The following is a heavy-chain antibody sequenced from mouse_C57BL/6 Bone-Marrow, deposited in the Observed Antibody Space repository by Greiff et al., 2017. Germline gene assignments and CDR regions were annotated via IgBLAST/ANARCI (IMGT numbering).Heavy chain of an antibody. V-gene: IGHV1-81*01. CDR3: ARTGHYSSFAY. CDR2: IYPRSGNT. D-gene: IGHD2-1*01. J-gene: IGHJ3*01. Sequence: VQLQQSGAELARPGASVKLSCKASGYTFTSYGISWVKQRTGQGLVWIGEIYPRSGNTYYNEKFKGKATLTADKSSSTAYMELRSLTSEDSAVYFCARTGHYSSFAYWGQGTLVTVSA. CDR1: GYTFTSYG.